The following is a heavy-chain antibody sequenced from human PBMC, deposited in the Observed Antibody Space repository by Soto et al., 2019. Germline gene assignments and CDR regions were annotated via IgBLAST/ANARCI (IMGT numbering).Heavy chain of an antibody. V-gene: IGHV3-23*01. Sequence: PGGSLRLSCAASGFTFSSYAMHWVRQAPGKGLEYVSAISGSGGSTYYADSVKGRFTISRDNSKNTLYLQMNSLRAEDTAVYYCAKWNYDSSGTYYFDYWGQGTLVTVSS. CDR3: AKWNYDSSGTYYFDY. J-gene: IGHJ4*02. CDR1: GFTFSSYA. CDR2: ISGSGGST. D-gene: IGHD3-22*01.